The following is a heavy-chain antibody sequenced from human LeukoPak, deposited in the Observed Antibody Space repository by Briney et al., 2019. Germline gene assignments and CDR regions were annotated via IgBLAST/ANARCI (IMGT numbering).Heavy chain of an antibody. CDR2: IYSGGST. CDR1: GFTVSSNY. Sequence: GGSLRLSCAASGFTVSSNYMSWVRQAPGKGLEWVSVIYSGGSTYYADSVKGRFTISRDNSKNTLYLQMNSLRAEDTAVYYCYGSGTYFGYYGMDVWGQGTTVTVSS. D-gene: IGHD3-10*01. J-gene: IGHJ6*02. V-gene: IGHV3-66*01. CDR3: YGSGTYFGYYGMDV.